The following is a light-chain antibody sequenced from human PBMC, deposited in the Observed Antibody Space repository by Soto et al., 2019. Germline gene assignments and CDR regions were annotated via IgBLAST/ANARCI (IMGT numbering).Light chain of an antibody. CDR1: TGAVTSGHY. J-gene: IGLJ2*01. CDR3: LLIYSGPRAV. CDR2: DTS. Sequence: QAVVTQEPSLTVSPGGTVNLTCGSSTGAVTSGHYPYWFQQKPGQAPRTLIYDTSNKHSWTPARWSGSLLGGKAALTLSGAQPEDEAEYYCLLIYSGPRAVFGGGTKLTVL. V-gene: IGLV7-46*01.